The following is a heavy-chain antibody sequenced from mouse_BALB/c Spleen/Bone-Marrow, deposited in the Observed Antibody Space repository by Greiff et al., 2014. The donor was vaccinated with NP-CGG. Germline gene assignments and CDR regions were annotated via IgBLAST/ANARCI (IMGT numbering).Heavy chain of an antibody. CDR3: ARSRGNYLYYAMDY. CDR2: ISSGSSTI. D-gene: IGHD2-1*01. V-gene: IGHV5-17*02. CDR1: GFTFSSFG. Sequence: EVQVVESGGGLVQPGGSRKLSCAASGFTFSSFGMHWVRQAPEKGLEWVAYISSGSSTIYYADTVKGRFTISRDNPKNTLFLQTTSLRSEDTAMYYCARSRGNYLYYAMDYWGQGTSVTVSS. J-gene: IGHJ4*01.